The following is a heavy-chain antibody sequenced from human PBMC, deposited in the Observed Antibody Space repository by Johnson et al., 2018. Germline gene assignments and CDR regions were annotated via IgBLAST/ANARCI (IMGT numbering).Heavy chain of an antibody. D-gene: IGHD5-24*01. V-gene: IGHV3-9*01. CDR2: ISWNRGTI. J-gene: IGHJ3*02. CDR1: GFTFGDYG. CDR3: ARMAGAFDI. Sequence: VQLVESGGGLVQPGRSLRLSCTASGFTFGDYGMHWVRQAPGKGLVWVSGISWNRGTIGCADSVKGRFHISRDTAKNSLYLQMNSLRIEDTAVYYCARMAGAFDIWGQGTLVTVSS.